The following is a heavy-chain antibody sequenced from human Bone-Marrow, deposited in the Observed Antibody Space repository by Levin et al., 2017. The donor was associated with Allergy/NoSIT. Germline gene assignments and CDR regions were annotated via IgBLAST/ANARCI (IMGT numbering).Heavy chain of an antibody. CDR3: ATRGVPKYYYYGMDV. J-gene: IGHJ6*02. V-gene: IGHV3-23*01. D-gene: IGHD3-10*01. CDR2: ITKNGGAT. Sequence: LSLTCAASGFSFRDYGMSWVRQAPGKGLEWVSAITKNGGATHYADSVKGRFTISRDNSKNTLYLQLNSLRTEDTAIYYCATRGVPKYYYYGMDVWGQGTTVTVSS. CDR1: GFSFRDYG.